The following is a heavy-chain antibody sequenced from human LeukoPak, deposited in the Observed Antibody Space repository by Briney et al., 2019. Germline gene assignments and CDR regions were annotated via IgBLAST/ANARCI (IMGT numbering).Heavy chain of an antibody. Sequence: GGSLRLSCGASGFTFTNAWMNWVRQAPGKGLEWVSSISPSTTYIYFADSLKGRFTVSRDNAKNSLYLHMDSLRAEDTAVYYCARERYYGSGAPKFDFWGQGALVTVSS. CDR3: ARERYYGSGAPKFDF. V-gene: IGHV3-21*01. CDR1: GFTFTNAW. CDR2: ISPSTTYI. J-gene: IGHJ4*02. D-gene: IGHD3-10*01.